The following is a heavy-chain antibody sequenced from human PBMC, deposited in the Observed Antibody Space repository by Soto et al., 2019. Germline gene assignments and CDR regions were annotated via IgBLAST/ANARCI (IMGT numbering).Heavy chain of an antibody. V-gene: IGHV3-66*01. J-gene: IGHJ6*02. CDR3: VRENYYYGMDV. CDR1: GFDASVNY. Sequence: EVQLVESGGTLVQPGGSLRLSCAASGFDASVNYMTWVRQAPVKGLEWVSAINSGGNTFYADSVKGRFTISRDNSKNTLDLQMNSLRVEDTAMYYCVRENYYYGMDVWGQGTAVTVSS. CDR2: INSGGNT.